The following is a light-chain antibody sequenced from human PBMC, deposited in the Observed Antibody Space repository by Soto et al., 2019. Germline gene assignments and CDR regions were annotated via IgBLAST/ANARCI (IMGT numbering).Light chain of an antibody. CDR2: SNN. CDR3: AAWDDSLNGYV. V-gene: IGLV1-44*01. Sequence: QSVLTQPPSASGTPGQRVTISCSGSRSNIGSNAVNWYQQLPGTAPKLLIYSNNQRPSGVPDRFSGSKSGTSASLAISGLQSGEEADYYCAAWDDSLNGYVFGTGTKVTVL. J-gene: IGLJ1*01. CDR1: RSNIGSNA.